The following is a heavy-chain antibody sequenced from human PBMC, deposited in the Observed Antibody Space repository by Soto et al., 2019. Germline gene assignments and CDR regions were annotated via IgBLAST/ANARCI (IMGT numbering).Heavy chain of an antibody. Sequence: QVQLEQSGAEVKKPGSSVKISCKASGGTLSDHGVSWLRQAPGQGLEWVGGTIPVFNTANYAPKFQGRVTIAADKSTNIAYMELGSLRSYDTAFYYCARGVYGSGNYYTGPSAFDIWGQGTLVIVSS. D-gene: IGHD3-10*01. J-gene: IGHJ3*02. CDR3: ARGVYGSGNYYTGPSAFDI. V-gene: IGHV1-69*06. CDR1: GGTLSDHG. CDR2: TIPVFNTA.